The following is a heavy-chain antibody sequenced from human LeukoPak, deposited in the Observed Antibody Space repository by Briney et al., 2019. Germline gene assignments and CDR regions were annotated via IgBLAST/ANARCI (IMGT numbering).Heavy chain of an antibody. CDR3: AGAYCGGDCYSGRTFDI. J-gene: IGHJ3*02. Sequence: SGTLSLTCAVSGGSISSSYWWSWVRQPPGKGLEWIGEVYHSGSTNYSPSLKSRVTLSVDKSKNQFSLRLSSVAAADTAVYYCAGAYCGGDCYSGRTFDIWGQGTMVTVSS. CDR1: GGSISSSYW. D-gene: IGHD2-21*02. V-gene: IGHV4-4*02. CDR2: VYHSGST.